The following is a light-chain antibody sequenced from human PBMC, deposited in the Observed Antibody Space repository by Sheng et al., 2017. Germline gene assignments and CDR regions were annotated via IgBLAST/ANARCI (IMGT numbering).Light chain of an antibody. J-gene: IGKJ4*01. CDR3: QKYDDAPLT. V-gene: IGKV1-5*03. Sequence: DIQMTQSPSTLSASVGDRVTITCRASQSIGSWLAWLQQKPGKAPKVLIYKASSLESGVPSRFSGSGSGTEFTLTISSLQPEDVGTYYCQKYDDAPLTFGGGTKVEIK. CDR1: QSIGSW. CDR2: KAS.